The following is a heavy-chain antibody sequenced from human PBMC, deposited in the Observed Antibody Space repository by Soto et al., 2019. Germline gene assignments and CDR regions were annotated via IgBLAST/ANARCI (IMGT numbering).Heavy chain of an antibody. CDR1: GFSFSGYG. CDR3: ARDRFNYYDSSGYYHPFDH. Sequence: GGSLRLSCAASGFSFSGYGVHWVRQAPGKGLEWVAVIWYDGSNKYYTDSVKGRFTISRDNSKNTLYLQMNSLRAEDTALYYCARDRFNYYDSSGYYHPFDHWGQGTLVTVSS. V-gene: IGHV3-33*01. J-gene: IGHJ5*02. CDR2: IWYDGSNK. D-gene: IGHD3-22*01.